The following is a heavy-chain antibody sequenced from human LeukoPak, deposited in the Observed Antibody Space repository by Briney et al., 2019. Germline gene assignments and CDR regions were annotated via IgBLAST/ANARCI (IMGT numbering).Heavy chain of an antibody. J-gene: IGHJ4*02. Sequence: GSLRLSCAASGFTFNSYAMYWVRQAPGKGLEWVSGIFGSGGSAHYADSVKGRFTIFRDNSKNTVYLQMNSLRAEDTAVYYCAREYYDILTGPIPGDYWGQGTLVTVSS. V-gene: IGHV3-23*01. CDR3: AREYYDILTGPIPGDY. CDR1: GFTFNSYA. CDR2: IFGSGGSA. D-gene: IGHD3-9*01.